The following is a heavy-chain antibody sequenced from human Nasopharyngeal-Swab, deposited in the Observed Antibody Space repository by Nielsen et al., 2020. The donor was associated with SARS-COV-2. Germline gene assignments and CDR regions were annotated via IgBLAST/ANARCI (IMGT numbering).Heavy chain of an antibody. J-gene: IGHJ4*02. Sequence: SETLSLTCAVYGGSFSGYYWSWIRQPPGKGLEWIGEINHSGSTNYNPSLKSRVTISVDTSKNQFSLKLSSVTAADTAVYYCARGGPLGFDYWGQGTLVTVSS. CDR1: GGSFSGYY. CDR3: ARGGPLGFDY. CDR2: INHSGST. V-gene: IGHV4-34*01.